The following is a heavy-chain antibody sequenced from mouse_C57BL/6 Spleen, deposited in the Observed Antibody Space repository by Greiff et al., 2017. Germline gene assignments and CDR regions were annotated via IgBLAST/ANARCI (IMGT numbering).Heavy chain of an antibody. CDR1: GFSFNTYA. D-gene: IGHD1-1*01. CDR3: VRGDGPPYYYAMDY. Sequence: EVHLVESGGGLVQPKGSLKLSCAASGFSFNTYAMNWVRQAPGKGLEWVARIRSKSNNYATYYADSVKDRFTISRDDSESMLYLQMNNLKTEDTAMYYCVRGDGPPYYYAMDYWGQGTSVTVSS. V-gene: IGHV10-1*01. CDR2: IRSKSNNYAT. J-gene: IGHJ4*01.